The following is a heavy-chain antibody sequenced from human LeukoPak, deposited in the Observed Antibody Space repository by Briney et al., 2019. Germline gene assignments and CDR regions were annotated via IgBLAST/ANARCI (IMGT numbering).Heavy chain of an antibody. D-gene: IGHD1/OR15-1a*01. CDR1: GGSISSYS. CDR2: IYYSGST. V-gene: IGHV4-59*01. Sequence: ASETLSLTCTVSGGSISSYSWSWIRQPPGKGLEWIGYIYYSGSTNYNPSLKSRVTISVDTSKNQFSLKLSSVTAADTAVYYCARGEQLIDYWGQGTLVTVSS. J-gene: IGHJ4*02. CDR3: ARGEQLIDY.